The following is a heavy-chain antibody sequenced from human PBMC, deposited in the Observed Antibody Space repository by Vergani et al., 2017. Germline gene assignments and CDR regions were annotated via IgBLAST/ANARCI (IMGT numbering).Heavy chain of an antibody. J-gene: IGHJ4*02. CDR2: IYIGGST. V-gene: IGHV3-53*01. CDR3: AGESYDSSGYYSALGY. D-gene: IGHD3-22*01. CDR1: GFTVSSNY. Sequence: EVQLVESGGGLIQPGGSLRLSCAASGFTVSSNYMSWVRQAPGKGLEWVSVIYIGGSTYYADSVKGRFTISRDNSKNTLYLQMNSLRAEDTAVYYCAGESYDSSGYYSALGYWGQGTLVTVSS.